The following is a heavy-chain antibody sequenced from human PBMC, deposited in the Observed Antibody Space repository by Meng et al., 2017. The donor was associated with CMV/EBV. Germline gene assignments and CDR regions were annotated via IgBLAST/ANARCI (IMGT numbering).Heavy chain of an antibody. CDR3: RRPDYDFWSGYWPNAFDI. J-gene: IGHJ3*02. V-gene: IGHV3-7*03. D-gene: IGHD3-3*01. CDR2: IKQDGSEK. CDR1: GFTFSSYW. Sequence: GESLKISCAASGFTFSSYWMSWVRQAPGKGLEWVANIKQDGSEKYYVDSVKGRFTISRDNAKNSLYLQMNSLRAEDTAVYYCRRPDYDFWSGYWPNAFDIWGQGTMVTVSS.